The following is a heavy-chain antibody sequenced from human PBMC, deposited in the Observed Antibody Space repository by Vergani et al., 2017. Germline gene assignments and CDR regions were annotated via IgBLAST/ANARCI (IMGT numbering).Heavy chain of an antibody. CDR3: AKDDNDYGDYTNWFDP. J-gene: IGHJ5*02. CDR1: GFTFSSYA. Sequence: EVQLLESGGGLVQPGGSLRLSCAASGFTFSSYAMSWVRQAPGKGLEWVSLISGSGGSTYYADSVKGRFTISRDNSKNTLYLQMNSLRAEDTAVYYCAKDDNDYGDYTNWFDPWGQGTLVTVSS. CDR2: ISGSGGST. D-gene: IGHD4-17*01. V-gene: IGHV3-23*01.